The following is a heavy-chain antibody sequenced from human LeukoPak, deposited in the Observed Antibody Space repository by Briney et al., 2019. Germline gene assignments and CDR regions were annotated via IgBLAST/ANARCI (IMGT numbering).Heavy chain of an antibody. CDR1: GASISSGGSS. D-gene: IGHD2-8*01. CDR3: ARVRSSNGDSYYLDY. J-gene: IGHJ4*02. V-gene: IGHV4-30-2*01. CDR2: IYPSGNT. Sequence: KPSETLSLTCAVSGASISSGGSSWSWIRQPPGKGLEWIGYIYPSGNTYYNPSLKSRVTISPDKSKNQFSLNLTSVTAADTAVYYCARVRSSNGDSYYLDYWGQGALVTVSS.